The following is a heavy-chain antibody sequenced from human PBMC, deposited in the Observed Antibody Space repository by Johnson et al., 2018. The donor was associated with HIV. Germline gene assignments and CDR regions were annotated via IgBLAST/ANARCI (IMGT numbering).Heavy chain of an antibody. D-gene: IGHD6-13*01. V-gene: IGHV3-53*01. CDR2: IYSGGST. CDR1: GFTVSSNY. Sequence: VQLVESGGGLIQPGGSLRLSCAASGFTVSSNYMSWVRQAPGKGLEWVSVIYSGGSTYYADSVKGRFTISRDNSKNTRYLQMNSLRAEDTAVYYCARSEEWRGEGVYQIWGQGTMVTVSS. CDR3: ARSEEWRGEGVYQI. J-gene: IGHJ3*02.